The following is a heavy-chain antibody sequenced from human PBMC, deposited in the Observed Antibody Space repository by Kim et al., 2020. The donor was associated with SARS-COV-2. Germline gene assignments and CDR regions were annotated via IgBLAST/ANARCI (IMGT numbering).Heavy chain of an antibody. V-gene: IGHV4-34*01. D-gene: IGHD3-22*01. Sequence: SETLSLTCTVYGGSFSGYYWSWIRQPPGKGLEWIGEINHSGSTNYNPSLKSRVTISVDTSKNQFSLKLSSVTAADTAVYYCAGSYYFDRSGYYNGRFDY. CDR3: AGSYYFDRSGYYNGRFDY. J-gene: IGHJ4*01. CDR1: GGSFSGYY. CDR2: INHSGST.